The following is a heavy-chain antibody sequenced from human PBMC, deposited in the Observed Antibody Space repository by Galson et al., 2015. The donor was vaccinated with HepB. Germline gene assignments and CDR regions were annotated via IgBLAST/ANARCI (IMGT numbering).Heavy chain of an antibody. CDR2: ISWNSGSI. CDR3: AKDITYYYGSGSYLFGAFDI. CDR1: GFTFDVYT. D-gene: IGHD3-10*01. V-gene: IGHV3-9*01. J-gene: IGHJ3*02. Sequence: SLRLSCVDSGFTFDVYTMHWARQVPGEGLEWVSGISWNSGSIGYGDAVKGRLSISRETAKTALYLQMICLRAEDTAFYYCAKDITYYYGSGSYLFGAFDIWGQGTAVTVS.